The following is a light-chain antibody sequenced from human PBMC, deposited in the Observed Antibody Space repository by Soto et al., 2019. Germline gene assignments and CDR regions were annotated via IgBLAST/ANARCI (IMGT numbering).Light chain of an antibody. CDR1: QTVRSSS. Sequence: IVLTQSPGTLSLSPGERATLSCRASQTVRSSSLAWYQQKPGQAPRLLIYGASSRATGIPDRFSGSGSGTEFTLTISRLEPEDFEVYFCQQYGGSPFTFGPGTKVDIK. CDR3: QQYGGSPFT. J-gene: IGKJ3*01. CDR2: GAS. V-gene: IGKV3-20*01.